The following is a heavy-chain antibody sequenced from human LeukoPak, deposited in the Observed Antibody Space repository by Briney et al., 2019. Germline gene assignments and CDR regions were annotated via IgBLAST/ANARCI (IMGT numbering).Heavy chain of an antibody. J-gene: IGHJ3*02. CDR3: ARARDISARDAFDI. D-gene: IGHD2-15*01. CDR1: GGSISSSSYY. Sequence: SETLSLTCTVSGGSISSSSYYWGWIRQPPGKGLEWIGSIYYSGSTYYNPSLKSRVTISVDTSKNQFSLKLSSVTAADTAVYYCARARDISARDAFDIWGQGTMVTVSS. V-gene: IGHV4-39*01. CDR2: IYYSGST.